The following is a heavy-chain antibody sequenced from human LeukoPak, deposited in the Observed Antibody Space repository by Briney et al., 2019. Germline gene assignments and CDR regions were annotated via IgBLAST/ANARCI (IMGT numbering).Heavy chain of an antibody. Sequence: KPSETLSLTCTVSGDSISSSSYYWGWIRQPPGKGLEWIGSIYYSGSTYYNPSLKSRVTISVDTSKNQFSLKLSSVTAADTAVYYCARDPLHGGYYFDYWGQGTLVTVSS. CDR3: ARDPLHGGYYFDY. V-gene: IGHV4-39*07. D-gene: IGHD2-15*01. CDR1: GDSISSSSYY. CDR2: IYYSGST. J-gene: IGHJ4*02.